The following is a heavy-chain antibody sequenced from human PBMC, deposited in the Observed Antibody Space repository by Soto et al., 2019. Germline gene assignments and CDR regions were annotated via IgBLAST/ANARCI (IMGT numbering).Heavy chain of an antibody. V-gene: IGHV1-18*01. J-gene: IGHJ6*02. CDR2: ISAYNGNT. Sequence: ASVKVSCKPSGYTFTTYGISWVRQAPGQGLEWMGWISAYNGNTKYAQKLQGRVTMTTDTPTNTGYMELRSLRSDDTAVYYCARDAEPYLAGVPAAGYSYYGMDVWGQGTTVTVSS. CDR1: GYTFTTYG. D-gene: IGHD2-2*01. CDR3: ARDAEPYLAGVPAAGYSYYGMDV.